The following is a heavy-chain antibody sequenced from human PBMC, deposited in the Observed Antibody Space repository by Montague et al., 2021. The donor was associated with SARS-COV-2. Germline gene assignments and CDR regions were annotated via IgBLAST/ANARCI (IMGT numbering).Heavy chain of an antibody. Sequence: SETLSLTCTVSGGTISSNCWSWVRHAPGKGLEWIGFSYYSGTTDYNPSLNSRVTLSVDTSKNQFFLELRSVTPTATDFYYCARQRGPPTIAYYFDFWGHGTLVTVSS. CDR3: ARQRGPPTIAYYFDF. CDR1: GGTISSNC. D-gene: IGHD1-26*01. CDR2: SYYSGTT. V-gene: IGHV4-59*13. J-gene: IGHJ4*01.